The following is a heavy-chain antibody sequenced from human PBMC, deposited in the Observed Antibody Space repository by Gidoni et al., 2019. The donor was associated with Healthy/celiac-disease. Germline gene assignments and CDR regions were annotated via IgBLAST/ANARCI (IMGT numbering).Heavy chain of an antibody. J-gene: IGHJ3*02. Sequence: EVQLVESGGGLVKPWGSLSLSCAASGFTFSSYSMNWVRQAPGKGLEWVSSISSSSSYIYYADSVKGRFTISRDNAKNSLYLQMNSLRAEDTAVYYCARPGEGIAVAGTDAFDIWGQGTMVTVSS. V-gene: IGHV3-21*01. CDR2: ISSSSSYI. D-gene: IGHD6-19*01. CDR1: GFTFSSYS. CDR3: ARPGEGIAVAGTDAFDI.